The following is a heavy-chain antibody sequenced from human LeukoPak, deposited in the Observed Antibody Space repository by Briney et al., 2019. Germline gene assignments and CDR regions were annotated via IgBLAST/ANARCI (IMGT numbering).Heavy chain of an antibody. CDR2: IYYSEST. CDR1: GGSVTSGTYY. CDR3: ARHYGP. V-gene: IGHV4-61*01. D-gene: IGHD3-16*01. Sequence: SETLSLTCIVSGGSVTSGTYYWSWIRQPPGKGLEWIGNIYYSESTNYNPSLKSRVTISVDTSKNQFSLKLNSVTAADTAVYYCARHYGPWGQGTLVTVSS. J-gene: IGHJ5*02.